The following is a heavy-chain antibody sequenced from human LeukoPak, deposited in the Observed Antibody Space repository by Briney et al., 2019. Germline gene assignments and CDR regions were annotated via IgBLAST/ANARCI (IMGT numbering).Heavy chain of an antibody. CDR3: ARSLTGGDYYFDY. CDR2: ISSSSSTI. CDR1: GFTFSSYS. V-gene: IGHV3-48*01. J-gene: IGHJ4*02. Sequence: QPGGSLRLSCAASGFTFSSYSMNWVRQAPGKGPEWVSYISSSSSTIYYADSVKGRFTISRDNAKNSLYLQMNSLRAEDTAVYYCARSLTGGDYYFDYWGQGTLVTVSS. D-gene: IGHD7-27*01.